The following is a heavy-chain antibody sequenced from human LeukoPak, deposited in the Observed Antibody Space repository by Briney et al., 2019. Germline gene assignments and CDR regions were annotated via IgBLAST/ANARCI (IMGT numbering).Heavy chain of an antibody. CDR3: ARGLKILTGYYTLVTSYDAFDI. CDR1: GGSISSYY. J-gene: IGHJ3*02. V-gene: IGHV4-4*07. CDR2: IYTSGST. D-gene: IGHD3-9*01. Sequence: SETLSLTCTVSGGSISSYYWSWLRPPAGKGLEGIGRIYTSGSTNYNPSHKSRVTMSVDTSKNQFSLKLSSVTAADTAVYYCARGLKILTGYYTLVTSYDAFDIWGQGTMVTVSS.